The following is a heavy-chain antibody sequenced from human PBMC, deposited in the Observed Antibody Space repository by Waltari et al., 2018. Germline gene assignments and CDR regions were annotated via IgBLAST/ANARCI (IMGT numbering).Heavy chain of an antibody. CDR3: ARDPDRTGTVAYDI. D-gene: IGHD3-22*01. V-gene: IGHV3-7*01. J-gene: IGHJ3*02. CDR2: IKEDGSQK. CDR1: GFSFSSYW. Sequence: EVQLVESGGGLVQPGGSLRLSCAASGFSFSSYWMTWVRQAPGKGLEWVANIKEDGSQKYYVDSVKGRFTISRDNAENSLYLQMNSLRAEDTAVYYCARDPDRTGTVAYDIWGQGTMVTVSS.